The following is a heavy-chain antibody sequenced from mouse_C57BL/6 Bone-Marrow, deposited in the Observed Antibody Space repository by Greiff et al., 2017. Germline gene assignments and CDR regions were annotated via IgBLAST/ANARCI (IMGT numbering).Heavy chain of an antibody. CDR2: IYPGVGDT. D-gene: IGHD2-3*01. V-gene: IGHV1-82*01. CDR3: ARSDGYYVAY. Sequence: VQLQQSGPELVKPGASVKISCKASGYAFSSSWMNWVKQRPGKGLEWIGRIYPGVGDTNYNGKFKGKATLTADKSSSTAYMQLSSLTSEDSAVYFCARSDGYYVAYWGQGTLVTVSA. CDR1: GYAFSSSW. J-gene: IGHJ3*01.